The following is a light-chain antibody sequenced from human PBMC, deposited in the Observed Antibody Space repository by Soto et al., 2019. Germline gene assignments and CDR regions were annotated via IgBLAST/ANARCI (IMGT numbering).Light chain of an antibody. CDR1: QSISSW. J-gene: IGKJ1*01. CDR3: QQYGSYSPT. CDR2: DAS. Sequence: DIQMTQSPSTLSASVGDRVTNTCRASQSISSWLAWYQQKPGKAPKLLIYDASSLESGVPSRFSGSVSGTEFTLTISSLQPDDFATYYCQQYGSYSPTFGQGTKVDIK. V-gene: IGKV1-5*01.